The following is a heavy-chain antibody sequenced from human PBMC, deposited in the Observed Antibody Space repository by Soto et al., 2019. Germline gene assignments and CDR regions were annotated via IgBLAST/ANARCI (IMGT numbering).Heavy chain of an antibody. J-gene: IGHJ4*02. D-gene: IGHD4-17*01. CDR2: ISYDGSNK. CDR3: AKDAYGDYLTYYFDY. Sequence: QVQLVESGGGVVQPGRSLRLSCAASGFTFSSYGMHWVRQAPGKGLEWVAVISYDGSNKYYADSVKGRFTISRDNSKNTLYMQMNSLRAEDTAVYYCAKDAYGDYLTYYFDYWGQGTLGTVSS. CDR1: GFTFSSYG. V-gene: IGHV3-30*18.